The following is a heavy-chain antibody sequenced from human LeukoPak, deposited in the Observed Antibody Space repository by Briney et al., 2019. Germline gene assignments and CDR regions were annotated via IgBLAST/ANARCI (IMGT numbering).Heavy chain of an antibody. D-gene: IGHD6-13*01. CDR1: GGSFSGYY. CDR2: INHSGST. Sequence: SETLSLTCAVYGGSFSGYYWSWIRQPPGKGLEWIGEINHSGSTNYIPSLKSRVTISVDTSKNQFSLKLSSVTAADTAVYYCARVREQQLVRAAFDIWGQGTMVTVSS. J-gene: IGHJ3*02. V-gene: IGHV4-34*01. CDR3: ARVREQQLVRAAFDI.